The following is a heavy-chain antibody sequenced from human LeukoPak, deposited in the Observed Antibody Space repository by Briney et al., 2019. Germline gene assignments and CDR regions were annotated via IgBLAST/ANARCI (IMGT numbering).Heavy chain of an antibody. CDR1: GVSFSGYY. V-gene: IGHV4-34*01. CDR3: ASSESKGWFDP. D-gene: IGHD6-19*01. Sequence: PSETLSLTCAVYGVSFSGYYWSWIRQPPGKGLEWIGEIYHSGSTNYNPSLKSRVTISVDKSKNQFSLKLSSVTAADTAVYYCASSESKGWFDPWGQGTLVTVSS. J-gene: IGHJ5*02. CDR2: IYHSGST.